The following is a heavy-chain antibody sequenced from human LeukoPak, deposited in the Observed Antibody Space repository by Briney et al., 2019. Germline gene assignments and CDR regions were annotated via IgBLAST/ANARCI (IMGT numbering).Heavy chain of an antibody. V-gene: IGHV3-30*04. CDR3: ARPYYSYYYDSSGFQH. J-gene: IGHJ1*01. Sequence: WGSLRLSCAASGFTFSSYAMHWVRQAPGKGLEWVAVISYDESNKYYADSVKGRFTIARDNSTNTLYLQMNSLRAEDTAVYYCARPYYSYYYDSSGFQHWGQATLVTVSS. CDR2: ISYDESNK. CDR1: GFTFSSYA. D-gene: IGHD3-22*01.